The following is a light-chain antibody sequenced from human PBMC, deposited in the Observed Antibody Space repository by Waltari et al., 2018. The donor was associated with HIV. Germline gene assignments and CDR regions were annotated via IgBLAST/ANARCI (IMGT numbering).Light chain of an antibody. CDR3: VLYMGGAWV. V-gene: IGLV8-61*01. J-gene: IGLJ3*02. CDR2: SSN. Sequence: QTVVTQEPSFSVSPGGTVTLTCGLRSDSVSTTHYASWYRQTPGQAPRTLSYSSNVRSSGVPDGLSGSILGNKATLTITEAQADDECHYYCVLYMGGAWVFGGGTKLTVL. CDR1: SDSVSTTHY.